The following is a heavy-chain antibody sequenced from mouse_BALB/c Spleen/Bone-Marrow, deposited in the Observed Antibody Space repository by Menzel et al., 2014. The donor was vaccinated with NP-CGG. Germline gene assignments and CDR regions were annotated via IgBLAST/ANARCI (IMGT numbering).Heavy chain of an antibody. D-gene: IGHD1-1*01. CDR2: IDPANGNT. CDR1: GLNIKDTY. J-gene: IGHJ3*01. V-gene: IGHV14-3*02. CDR3: ASYYYGSSLFAY. Sequence: VQLQQSGAELVKPGASVKLSCTASGLNIKDTYMHWVKRRPEQGLEWIGRIDPANGNTKYDPKFQGKATITADTSSNTAYLQLSSLTSEDTAVYYCASYYYGSSLFAYWGQGTLVTVSA.